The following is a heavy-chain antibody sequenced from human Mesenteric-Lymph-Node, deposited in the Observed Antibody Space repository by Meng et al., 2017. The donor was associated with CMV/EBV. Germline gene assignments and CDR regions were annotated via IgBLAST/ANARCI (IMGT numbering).Heavy chain of an antibody. V-gene: IGHV3-74*01. Sequence: SGFTFSSYWMHWVRQAPGKGLMWVSRIKNDGSITNYADSVEGRFTISRDNAKNTLYLQMSSLRAEDTAVYYCARAGQRLGDGEYFQHWGQGTLVTVSS. D-gene: IGHD6-25*01. J-gene: IGHJ1*01. CDR1: GFTFSSYW. CDR2: IKNDGSIT. CDR3: ARAGQRLGDGEYFQH.